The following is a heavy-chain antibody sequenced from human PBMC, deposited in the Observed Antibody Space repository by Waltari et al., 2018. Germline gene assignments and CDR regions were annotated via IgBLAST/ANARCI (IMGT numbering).Heavy chain of an antibody. CDR2: ISGSGGST. V-gene: IGHV3-23*04. CDR1: GFTFSSYA. J-gene: IGHJ2*01. Sequence: EVQLVESGGGLVQPGGSLRLSCAAAGFTFSSYAMSWVRQAPGKGLEWVSAISGSGGSTYYADSVKGRFTISRDNSKNTLYLQMNSLRAEDTAVYYCAKGYSSGWPRGWYFDLWGRGTLVTVSS. D-gene: IGHD6-19*01. CDR3: AKGYSSGWPRGWYFDL.